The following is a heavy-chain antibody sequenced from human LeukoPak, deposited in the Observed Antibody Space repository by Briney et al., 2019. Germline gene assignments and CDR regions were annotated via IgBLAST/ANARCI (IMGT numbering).Heavy chain of an antibody. J-gene: IGHJ4*02. CDR3: ARGVPNIAVAGTPGDY. D-gene: IGHD6-19*01. Sequence: ASVKVSCKASGYTFTSYGISWVRQAPGQGLEWMGWISATNGNTNYAQKFQGRVTMTTDTSTSTAYMELSSLRSEDTAVYYCARGVPNIAVAGTPGDYWGQGTLVTVSS. CDR1: GYTFTSYG. V-gene: IGHV1-18*01. CDR2: ISATNGNT.